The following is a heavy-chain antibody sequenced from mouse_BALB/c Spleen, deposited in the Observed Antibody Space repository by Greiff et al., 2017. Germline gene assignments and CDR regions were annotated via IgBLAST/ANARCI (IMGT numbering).Heavy chain of an antibody. V-gene: IGHV1S81*02. CDR1: GYTFTSYW. CDR2: INPSNGRT. J-gene: IGHJ3*01. CDR3: ARGGGGAY. Sequence: VQLQQPGAELVKPGASVKLSCKASGYTFTSYWMHWVKQRPGQGLEWIGEINPSNGRTNYNEKFKSKATLTVDKSSSTAYMQLSSLTSEDSAVYYCARGGGGAYWGQGTLVTVSA.